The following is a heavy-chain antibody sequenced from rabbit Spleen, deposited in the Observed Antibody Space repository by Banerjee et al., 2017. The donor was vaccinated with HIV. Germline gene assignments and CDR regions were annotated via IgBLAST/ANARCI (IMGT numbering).Heavy chain of an antibody. D-gene: IGHD7-1*01. CDR1: GFDFSSYG. Sequence: QEQLKESGGGLVQPGGSLKLSCKASGFDFSSYGVSWVRQAPGKGLEWIGYIDLVFGSTYYASWVNGRFTISSHNAQNTLYLQLNSLTVADAASYFCARDTGTSFSSYGMDLWGTGTLVTVS. V-gene: IGHV1S47*01. CDR3: ARDTGTSFSSYGMDL. J-gene: IGHJ6*01. CDR2: IDLVFGST.